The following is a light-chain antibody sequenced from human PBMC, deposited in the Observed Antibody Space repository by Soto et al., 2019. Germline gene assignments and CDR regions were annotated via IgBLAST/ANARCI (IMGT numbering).Light chain of an antibody. CDR2: AAS. J-gene: IGKJ5*01. CDR3: EQYNTYPFT. V-gene: IGKV1-16*02. CDR1: LDISYH. Sequence: DIQMTKSPSSLSPSVGYTVTITCRASLDISYHLAWFQQQPGRAPKSLIYAASSLQGGAPSKFSGSGSGTDFALSICSRQPEDFATYYCEQYNTYPFTFGHGTRLEI.